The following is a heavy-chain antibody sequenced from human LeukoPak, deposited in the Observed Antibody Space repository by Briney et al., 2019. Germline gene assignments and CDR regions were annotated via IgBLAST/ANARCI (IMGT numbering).Heavy chain of an antibody. CDR3: ASRYDSRIRGDDAFDI. Sequence: GALVNVSCKASGGSFSSDAISWVRQAPGQGLEWMGRIIPILGIANYAQKFQGRVTITADKSTSTAYMELSSLRSEDTAVYYCASRYDSRIRGDDAFDIWGQGTMVTVSS. V-gene: IGHV1-69*04. J-gene: IGHJ3*02. D-gene: IGHD3-22*01. CDR2: IIPILGIA. CDR1: GGSFSSDA.